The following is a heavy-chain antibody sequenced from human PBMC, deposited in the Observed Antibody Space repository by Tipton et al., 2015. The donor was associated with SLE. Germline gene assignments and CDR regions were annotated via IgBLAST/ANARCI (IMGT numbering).Heavy chain of an antibody. D-gene: IGHD1-26*01. Sequence: QVQLVQSGAEVKKPGASVKVSCKASGYTFTSYDINWVRQATGQGLEWVGWMNPNSGNTGYAQKFQGRVTMTRNTSISTAYMELSSLRCEGTAVDYGARRGGWETLGGDAFDIWGQGTMVTVSS. V-gene: IGHV1-8*01. CDR1: GYTFTSYD. J-gene: IGHJ3*02. CDR3: ARRGGWETLGGDAFDI. CDR2: MNPNSGNT.